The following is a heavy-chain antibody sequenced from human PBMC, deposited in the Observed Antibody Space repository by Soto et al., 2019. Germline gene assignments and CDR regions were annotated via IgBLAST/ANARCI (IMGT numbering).Heavy chain of an antibody. D-gene: IGHD3-16*01. J-gene: IGHJ1*01. CDR1: GGSISSSFYY. V-gene: IGHV4-39*01. Sequence: SETLSLTCTVSGGSISSSFYYWGWIRQPPGKGLEWIASIYYSGSTYYNPSLKSRVTISEATSKNQISPRLTSVTAADAAVYFCARRRDTHQFGGLDVWGQGTLVTVSS. CDR2: IYYSGST. CDR3: ARRRDTHQFGGLDV.